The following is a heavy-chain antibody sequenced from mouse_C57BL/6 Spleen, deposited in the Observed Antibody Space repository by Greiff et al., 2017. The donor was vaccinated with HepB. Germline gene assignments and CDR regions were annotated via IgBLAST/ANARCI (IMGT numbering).Heavy chain of an antibody. CDR2: ISYDGSN. CDR3: ASLWD. J-gene: IGHJ2*01. Sequence: EVQLQQSGPGLVKPSQSLSLTCSVTGYSITSGYYWNWIRQFPGNKLEWMGYISYDGSNNYNPSLKNRISITRDTSKNQFFLKLNSVTTEDTATYYCASLWDWGQGTTLTVSS. D-gene: IGHD6-1*01. CDR1: GYSITSGYY. V-gene: IGHV3-6*01.